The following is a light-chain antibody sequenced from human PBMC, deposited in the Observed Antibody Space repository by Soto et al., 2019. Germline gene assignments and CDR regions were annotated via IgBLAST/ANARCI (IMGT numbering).Light chain of an antibody. CDR2: GND. V-gene: IGLV1-40*01. CDR3: QSYDSSRGV. CDR1: SANIGAGYA. J-gene: IGLJ3*02. Sequence: QLVLTQPPSVSGAPGQRVTISCTGSSANIGAGYAVHWYQQVPGTAPKLLIYGNDNRPLGVPDRFSASKSGTSASLAITGLQAEDEADYYCQSYDSSRGVFGGGTKVTVL.